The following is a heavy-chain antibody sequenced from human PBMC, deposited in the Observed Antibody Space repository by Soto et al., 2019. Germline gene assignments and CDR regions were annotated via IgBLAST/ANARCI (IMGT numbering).Heavy chain of an antibody. CDR2: IYYSGST. V-gene: IGHV4-31*03. CDR3: ERAGDGIAAPGDYYGMDV. D-gene: IGHD6-13*01. Sequence: PPETLSVTCTVSVGSISSGGYYWSWIRQHPGKGLEWIGYIYYSGSTYYNPSLKSRVAISVDTSKNQFSLKLSSVTAAETSVDYCERAGDGIAAPGDYYGMDVWGQGTT. J-gene: IGHJ6*02. CDR1: VGSISSGGYY.